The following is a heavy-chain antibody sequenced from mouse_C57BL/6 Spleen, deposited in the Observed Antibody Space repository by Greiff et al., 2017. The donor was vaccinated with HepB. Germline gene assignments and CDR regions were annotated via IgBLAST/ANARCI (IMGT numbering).Heavy chain of an antibody. CDR2: IDPSDSYT. D-gene: IGHD2-4*01. Sequence: LVESGAELVMPGASVKLSCKASGYTFTSYWMHWVKQRPGQGLEWIGEIDPSDSYTNYNQKFKGKSTLTVDKSSSTAYMQLSSLTSEDSAVYYCARWDYDWYFDYWGQGTTLTVSS. V-gene: IGHV1-69*01. CDR1: GYTFTSYW. J-gene: IGHJ2*01. CDR3: ARWDYDWYFDY.